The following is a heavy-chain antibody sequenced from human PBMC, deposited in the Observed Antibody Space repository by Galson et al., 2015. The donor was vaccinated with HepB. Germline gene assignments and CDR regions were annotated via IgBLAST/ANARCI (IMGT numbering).Heavy chain of an antibody. D-gene: IGHD6-13*01. J-gene: IGHJ4*02. Sequence: SLRLSCAASGFTFSGSAIHWVRQASGKGPEWIGHLRSKATSYAALYVLSLKGRFTISRDDSKNMAYLHMRSLKTDDTAVYYCVRSGDFSGYSSRWGQGTLVTVSS. CDR3: VRSGDFSGYSSR. V-gene: IGHV3-73*01. CDR1: GFTFSGSA. CDR2: LRSKATSYAA.